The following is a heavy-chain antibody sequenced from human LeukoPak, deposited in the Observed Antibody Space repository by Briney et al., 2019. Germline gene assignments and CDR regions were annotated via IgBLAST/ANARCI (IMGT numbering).Heavy chain of an antibody. D-gene: IGHD1-14*01. J-gene: IGHJ5*02. CDR1: GGSISSYY. CDR3: AKGGPEASAGLSWFDP. V-gene: IGHV4-59*01. CDR2: TFYSGNV. Sequence: SETLSLTCTVSGGSISSYYWHWMRQPPGKGLEWIGHTFYSGNVKYNPSLESRVTISVDRSKNQISLNLNSVTAADTAVYYCAKGGPEASAGLSWFDPWGQGTLVTVSS.